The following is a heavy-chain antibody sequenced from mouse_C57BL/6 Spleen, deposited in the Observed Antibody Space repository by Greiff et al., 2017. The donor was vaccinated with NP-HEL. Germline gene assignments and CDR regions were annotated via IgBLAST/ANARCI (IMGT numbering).Heavy chain of an antibody. Sequence: QVQLQQPGTELVKPGASVKLSCKASGYTFTSYWMHWVKQRPGQGLEWIGNINPSNGGTNYNEKFKSKATLTVDKSSSTAYMQLSSLTSEDSAVYYGARSAYSNYYYDMDDWGQGTSVTVSS. V-gene: IGHV1-53*01. CDR3: ARSAYSNYYYDMDD. CDR2: INPSNGGT. D-gene: IGHD2-5*01. J-gene: IGHJ4*01. CDR1: GYTFTSYW.